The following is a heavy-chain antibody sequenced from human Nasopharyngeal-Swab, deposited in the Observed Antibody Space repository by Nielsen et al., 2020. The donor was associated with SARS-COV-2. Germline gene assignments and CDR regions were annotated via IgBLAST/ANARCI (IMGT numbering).Heavy chain of an antibody. D-gene: IGHD3-10*01. V-gene: IGHV3-23*01. CDR1: GFTFSSYA. CDR2: ISGSGGST. CDR3: AKEGGYYGSGSYYNAFGAFDI. Sequence: GESLKIPCAASGFTFSSYAMSWVRQAPGTGLEWVSAISGSGGSTYYADSVKGRFTISRDNSKNTLYLQMNSLRAEDTAVYYCAKEGGYYGSGSYYNAFGAFDIWGQGTMVTVSS. J-gene: IGHJ3*02.